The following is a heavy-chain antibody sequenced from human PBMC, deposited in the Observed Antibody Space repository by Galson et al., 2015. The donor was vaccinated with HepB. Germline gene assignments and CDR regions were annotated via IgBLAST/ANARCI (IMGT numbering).Heavy chain of an antibody. V-gene: IGHV3-15*01. CDR1: GFTFSNAW. CDR2: IKSKTDGGTT. D-gene: IGHD3-22*01. J-gene: IGHJ4*02. CDR3: TTSGYDSSGYYRPFGY. Sequence: SLRLSCAASGFTFSNAWMSWVRQAPGKGLEWVGRIKSKTDGGTTDYAAPVKGRFTISRDDSKNTLYLQMNSLKTEDTAVYYCTTSGYDSSGYYRPFGYWGQGTLVSVSS.